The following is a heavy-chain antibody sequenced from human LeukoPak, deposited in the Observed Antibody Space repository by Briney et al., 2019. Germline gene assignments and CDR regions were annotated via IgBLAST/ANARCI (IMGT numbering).Heavy chain of an antibody. V-gene: IGHV3-64*01. J-gene: IGHJ4*02. CDR2: ISSNGGST. CDR3: ARVHPRGGNDY. Sequence: GGSLRLSCAASGFTFSSYAMHWARQAPGKGLEYVSAISSNGGSTYYANSVKGRFTISRDNSKNTLYLQMGSLRAEDMAVYYCARVHPRGGNDYWGQGTLVTVSS. CDR1: GFTFSSYA. D-gene: IGHD3-10*01.